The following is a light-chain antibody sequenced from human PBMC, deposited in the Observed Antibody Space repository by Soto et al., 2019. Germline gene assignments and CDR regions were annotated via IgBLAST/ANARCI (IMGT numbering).Light chain of an antibody. CDR1: QSISSY. V-gene: IGKV1-39*01. Sequence: DIQMTQSPSSLSASVGDRVTITCRASQSISSYLNWYQQKPGKAPNLLIYAASSLRSGVPSRFSGSGSGTDFTLTITNLQPEDFATYYCRQSYSPPRTFGQGTKVEIK. CDR2: AAS. CDR3: RQSYSPPRT. J-gene: IGKJ1*01.